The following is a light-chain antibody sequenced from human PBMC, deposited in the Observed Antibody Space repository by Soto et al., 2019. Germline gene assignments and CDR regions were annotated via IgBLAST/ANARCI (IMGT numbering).Light chain of an antibody. CDR3: QTWGTGIYV. Sequence: QPVLTQSPSASASLGASVKLTCTLSSGHSSYAIAWHQQQPEKGPRYLMKLNSDGTHSKGDGIPDRFSGSSSGAERYLTIYKLQSEDEADYYCQTWGTGIYVFGGGTQLTVL. V-gene: IGLV4-69*01. CDR2: LNSDGTH. J-gene: IGLJ7*01. CDR1: SGHSSYA.